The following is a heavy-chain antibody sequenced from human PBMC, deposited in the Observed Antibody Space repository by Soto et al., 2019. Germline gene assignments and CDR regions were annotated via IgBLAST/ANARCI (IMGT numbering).Heavy chain of an antibody. CDR1: GFTFSSYG. CDR2: IWYDGSNK. CDR3: ARDRGSGSYYPEDY. V-gene: IGHV3-33*01. Sequence: GGSLRLSCAAPGFTFSSYGMHWVRQAPGKGLEWVAVIWYDGSNKYYADSVKGRFTISRDNSKNTLYLQMNSLRAEDTAVYYCARDRGSGSYYPEDYWGQGTLVTVSS. J-gene: IGHJ4*02. D-gene: IGHD3-10*01.